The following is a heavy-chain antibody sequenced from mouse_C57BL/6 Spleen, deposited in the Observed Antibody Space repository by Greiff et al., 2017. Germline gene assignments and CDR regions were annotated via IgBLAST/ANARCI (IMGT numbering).Heavy chain of an antibody. V-gene: IGHV5-15*04. CDR3: ARLYYGSSGFAY. Sequence: EVKLVESGGGLVQPGGSLKLSCAASGFTFSDYGMAWVRQAPRKGPEWVAFISNLAYSIYYADTVTGRFTISRENAKNTLYLEMSSLRSEDTAMYYCARLYYGSSGFAYWGQGTLVTVSA. J-gene: IGHJ3*01. CDR2: ISNLAYSI. D-gene: IGHD1-1*01. CDR1: GFTFSDYG.